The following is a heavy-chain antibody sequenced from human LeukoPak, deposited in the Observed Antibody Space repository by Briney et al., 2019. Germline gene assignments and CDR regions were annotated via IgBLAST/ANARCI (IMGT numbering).Heavy chain of an antibody. CDR1: ADTFTGYY. V-gene: IGHV1-2*02. J-gene: IGHJ3*02. D-gene: IGHD3-3*01. Sequence: ASVKVSCKASADTFTGYYMHWVRQAPGQGLEWMGWINPKSGDTNYAQKFQGRVTLTTDTSTSTAYMELRSLRFDDTAVYFCAREFGIKFLGVIIIPAFDIWAKGTMVTVS. CDR2: INPKSGDT. CDR3: AREFGIKFLGVIIIPAFDI.